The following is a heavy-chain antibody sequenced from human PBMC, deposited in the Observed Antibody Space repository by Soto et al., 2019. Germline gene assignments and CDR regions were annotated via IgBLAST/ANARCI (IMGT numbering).Heavy chain of an antibody. Sequence: SETLSLTCTVSGGSISSGGYYWSWIRQHPGKGLEWIGYIYYSGSTYYNPSLKSRVTISVDTSKNQFSLKLSSVTAADTAVYYCARAGGSGSYSRYGMDVWGQGTTVTVSS. J-gene: IGHJ6*02. CDR1: GGSISSGGYY. CDR3: ARAGGSGSYSRYGMDV. D-gene: IGHD3-10*01. CDR2: IYYSGST. V-gene: IGHV4-31*03.